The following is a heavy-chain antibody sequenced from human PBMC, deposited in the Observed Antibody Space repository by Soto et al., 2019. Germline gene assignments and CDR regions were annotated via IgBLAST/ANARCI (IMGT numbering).Heavy chain of an antibody. V-gene: IGHV3-53*02. CDR3: AREEYYYDSSGSYPRGHWFDP. J-gene: IGHJ5*02. Sequence: EVQLVETGGGLIQPGGSLRLSCAASGFTVSSNYMSWVRQAPGKGLEWVSVIYSGGSTYYADSVKGRFTISRENSKNTLYLQMNSLRAEDTDVYYCAREEYYYDSSGSYPRGHWFDPLGQGTLVTVSS. CDR2: IYSGGST. D-gene: IGHD3-22*01. CDR1: GFTVSSNY.